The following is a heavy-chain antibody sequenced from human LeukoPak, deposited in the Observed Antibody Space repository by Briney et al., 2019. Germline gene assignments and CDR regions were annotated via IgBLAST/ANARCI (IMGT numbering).Heavy chain of an antibody. J-gene: IGHJ6*03. D-gene: IGHD2-2*01. V-gene: IGHV3-30*02. CDR1: GFTFSSYG. CDR3: AKDALVVGPAIEQGDFYYYMDV. CDR2: IRYDGSNK. Sequence: GGSLRLSCAASGFTFSSYGMHWVRQAPGKGLEWVAFIRYDGSNKYYADSVKGRFTISRDNSKNTLFLQMNSLRAEDTAVYYCAKDALVVGPAIEQGDFYYYMDVWGKGTTVTVSS.